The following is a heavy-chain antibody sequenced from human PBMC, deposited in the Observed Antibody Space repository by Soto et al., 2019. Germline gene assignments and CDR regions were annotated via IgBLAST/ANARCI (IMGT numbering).Heavy chain of an antibody. Sequence: EVQLVESGGGLVKPGGSLRLSCAASGFTFSNAWMNWVRQAPGKGLEWVGRIKSKTDGGTTDYAAPVKGRFTISRDDSTNTLYLQMNSLKTEDTAVYYCTSLRCLEWPNEYSFDYWGQGTLVTVSS. CDR1: GFTFSNAW. CDR3: TSLRCLEWPNEYSFDY. CDR2: IKSKTDGGTT. V-gene: IGHV3-15*07. D-gene: IGHD3-3*01. J-gene: IGHJ4*02.